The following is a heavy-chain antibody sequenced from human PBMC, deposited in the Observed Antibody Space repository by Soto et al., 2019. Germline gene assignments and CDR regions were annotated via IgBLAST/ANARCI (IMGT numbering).Heavy chain of an antibody. CDR3: ARGVGSSPPRY. CDR1: GCSISVYY. Sequence: XETLSLTCTIPGCSISVYYWSWIRQPPGQALEWIGYIYDSGSPYYNPSLRSRVIISADTSKNQISLKLTSATAADTAVYYCARGVGSSPPRYWGRGTLVTVSS. D-gene: IGHD1-26*01. V-gene: IGHV4-59*01. J-gene: IGHJ4*02. CDR2: IYDSGSP.